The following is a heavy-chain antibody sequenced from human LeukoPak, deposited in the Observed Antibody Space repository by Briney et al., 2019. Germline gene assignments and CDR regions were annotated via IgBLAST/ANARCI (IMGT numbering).Heavy chain of an antibody. CDR2: INHSGST. V-gene: IGHV4-34*01. CDR3: ARGQAYYSDSSGYYY. Sequence: SETLSLTCAVYGGSFSGYYWSWIRQPPGKGLEWIGEINHSGSTNYNPSLKSRVTISVDTSKNQFSLKLSSVTAADTAVYYCARGQAYYSDSSGYYYWGQGTLVTVSS. CDR1: GGSFSGYY. D-gene: IGHD3-22*01. J-gene: IGHJ4*02.